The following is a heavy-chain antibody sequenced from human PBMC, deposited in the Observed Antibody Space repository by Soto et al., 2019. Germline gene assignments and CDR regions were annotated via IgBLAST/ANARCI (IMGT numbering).Heavy chain of an antibody. CDR1: GGSISSYY. CDR3: ARGSRGRCSSTSCYGMGYYYMDV. D-gene: IGHD2-2*01. J-gene: IGHJ6*03. Sequence: PSETLSLTCTVSGGSISSYYWSWVRQPPGKGLEWIGYIYYSGSTNYNPSLKSRVTISVDTSKNQSSLKLSSVTAADTAVYYCARGSRGRCSSTSCYGMGYYYMDVWGKGTTVTVSS. CDR2: IYYSGST. V-gene: IGHV4-59*01.